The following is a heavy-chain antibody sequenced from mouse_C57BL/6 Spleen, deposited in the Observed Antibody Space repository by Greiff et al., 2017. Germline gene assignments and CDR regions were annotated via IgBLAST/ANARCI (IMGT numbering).Heavy chain of an antibody. CDR3: ARSNGAMDY. CDR1: GYTFTDYY. V-gene: IGHV1-76*01. CDR2: IYPGSGNT. J-gene: IGHJ4*01. Sequence: VKLLESGAELVRPGASVKLSCKASGYTFTDYYINWVKQRPGQGLEWIARIYPGSGNTYYNEKFKGKATPTAEKSSSTAYMQLSSLTSEDSAVYFCARSNGAMDYWGQGTSVTVSS. D-gene: IGHD2-5*01.